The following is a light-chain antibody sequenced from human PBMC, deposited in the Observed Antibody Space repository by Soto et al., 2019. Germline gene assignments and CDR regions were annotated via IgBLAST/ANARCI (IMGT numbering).Light chain of an antibody. CDR2: ENN. V-gene: IGLV1-51*02. CDR3: GTWDSSLSAEV. CDR1: SSNIGNNY. Sequence: QSVVTQPPTVSAAPGQKVTISCSGSSSNIGNNYVSWYQQLPGTAPKLLIYENNKRPSGIPDRFSGSKSGTSATLGITGLQTGDEADYYCGTWDSSLSAEVFGTGTKVNVL. J-gene: IGLJ1*01.